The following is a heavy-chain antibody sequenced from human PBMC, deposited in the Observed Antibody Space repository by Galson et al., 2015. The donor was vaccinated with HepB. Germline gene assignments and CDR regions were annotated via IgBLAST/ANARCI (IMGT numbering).Heavy chain of an antibody. J-gene: IGHJ5*02. CDR2: IIPIFGTA. D-gene: IGHD3-10*01. V-gene: IGHV1-69*13. CDR3: ARQAEGGYGSGSYRFDP. CDR1: GGTFSSYA. Sequence: SVKVSCKASGGTFSSYAISWVRQAPGQGLEWMGGIIPIFGTANYAQKFQGRVTITADESTSTAYMELSSLRSEDTAVYYCARQAEGGYGSGSYRFDPWGQGTLVTVSS.